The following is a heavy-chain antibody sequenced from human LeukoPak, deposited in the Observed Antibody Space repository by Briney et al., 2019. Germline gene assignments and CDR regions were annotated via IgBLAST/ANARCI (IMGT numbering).Heavy chain of an antibody. CDR3: ATRSGYSSSWYPQ. Sequence: GGSLRLSCAASGFTFSSYAMSWVRQAPGKGLEWVSAISGSGGNTYYADSVKGRFTTSRDNSKNTLYLQMNSLRAEDTAVYYCATRSGYSSSWYPQWGQGTLVTVSS. J-gene: IGHJ4*02. V-gene: IGHV3-23*01. CDR2: ISGSGGNT. D-gene: IGHD6-13*01. CDR1: GFTFSSYA.